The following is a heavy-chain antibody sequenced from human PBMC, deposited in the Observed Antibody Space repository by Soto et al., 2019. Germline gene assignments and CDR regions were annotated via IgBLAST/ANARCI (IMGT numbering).Heavy chain of an antibody. CDR3: TTEPIYYDSSGYDYYYYYGMDV. CDR1: GFTFSNAW. J-gene: IGHJ6*02. Sequence: GGSLRLSCAASGFTFSNAWMSWVRQAPGKGLEWVGRIKSKTDGGTTDYAAPVKGRFTISRDDSKNTLYLQMNSLKTEDTAVYYCTTEPIYYDSSGYDYYYYYGMDVWGQGTTVTVSS. CDR2: IKSKTDGGTT. D-gene: IGHD3-22*01. V-gene: IGHV3-15*01.